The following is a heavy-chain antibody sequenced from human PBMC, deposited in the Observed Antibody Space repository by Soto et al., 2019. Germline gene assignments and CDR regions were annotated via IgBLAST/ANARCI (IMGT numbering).Heavy chain of an antibody. CDR1: GYNFINYG. J-gene: IGHJ4*02. CDR2: ISAHNGET. D-gene: IGHD2-15*01. Sequence: ASVKVSCKTSGYNFINYGINWVRQAPGQGLEWMGWISAHNGETIYAQNFQGRVTMTRDTSTNTAYMELRSLTSDDSAVYYCARDQWSSFQLLQDRTFDYWGQGTMVTVYS. V-gene: IGHV1-18*01. CDR3: ARDQWSSFQLLQDRTFDY.